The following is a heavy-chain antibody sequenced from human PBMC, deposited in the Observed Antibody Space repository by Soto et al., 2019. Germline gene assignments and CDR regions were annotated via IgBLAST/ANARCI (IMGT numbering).Heavy chain of an antibody. CDR2: INHSGST. CDR3: ASLDYGDYYYYYYMDV. CDR1: GGSFSGYY. V-gene: IGHV4-34*01. J-gene: IGHJ6*03. D-gene: IGHD4-17*01. Sequence: SETLSLTCAVYGGSFSGYYWSWIRQPPGKGLEWIGEINHSGSTNYNPSLKSRVTISVDTSKNQFSLKLSSVTAADTAVYYCASLDYGDYYYYYYMDVWGKGTTVTVSS.